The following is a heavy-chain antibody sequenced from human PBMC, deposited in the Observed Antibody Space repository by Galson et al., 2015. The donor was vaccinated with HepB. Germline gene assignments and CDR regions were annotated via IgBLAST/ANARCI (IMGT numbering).Heavy chain of an antibody. Sequence: SETLSLTCAVYGGSFSGYYWSWIRQPPGKGLEWIGEINHSGSTNYNPSLKSRVTISVDTSKNQFSLKLSSVTAADTAVYYCARGLGETGPSDYWGQGTLVTVSS. J-gene: IGHJ4*02. CDR1: GGSFSGYY. CDR2: INHSGST. D-gene: IGHD3-16*01. CDR3: ARGLGETGPSDY. V-gene: IGHV4-34*01.